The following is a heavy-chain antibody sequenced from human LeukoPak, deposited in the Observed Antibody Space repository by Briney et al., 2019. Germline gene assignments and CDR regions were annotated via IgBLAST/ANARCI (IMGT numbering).Heavy chain of an antibody. V-gene: IGHV4-34*01. J-gene: IGHJ6*02. CDR1: GGSFSGYY. CDR2: INHSGST. Sequence: PSETLSLTCAVYGGSFSGYYWSWIRQPPGKGLEWIGEINHSGSTNHNPSLKSRVTISVDTSKNQFSLKLSSVTAADTAVYYCARARGVVIIPSVYYYYGMDVWGQGTTVTVSS. D-gene: IGHD3-3*01. CDR3: ARARGVVIIPSVYYYYGMDV.